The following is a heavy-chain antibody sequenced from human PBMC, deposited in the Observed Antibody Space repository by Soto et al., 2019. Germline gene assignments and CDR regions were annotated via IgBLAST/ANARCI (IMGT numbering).Heavy chain of an antibody. V-gene: IGHV5-51*01. CDR1: GYSFTSYW. CDR2: IYPGDSDT. J-gene: IGHJ6*03. Sequence: PGESLKISCKGSGYSFTSYWIGWVRQMPGKGLEWMGIIYPGDSDTRYSPSFQGQVTISADKSISTAYLQWSSLKASDTAMYYCARLAVPAAALYYYYYYMDVWGKGTTVTVSS. D-gene: IGHD2-2*01. CDR3: ARLAVPAAALYYYYYYMDV.